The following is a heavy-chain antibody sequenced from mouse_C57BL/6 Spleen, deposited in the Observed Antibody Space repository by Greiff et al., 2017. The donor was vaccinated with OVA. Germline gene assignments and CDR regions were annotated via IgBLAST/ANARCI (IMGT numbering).Heavy chain of an antibody. CDR3: AVYDYVDFDY. Sequence: QVQLQQSGAELARPGASVKLSCKASGYTFTSYGISWVKQRTGQGLEWIGEIYPRSGNTSYNEKFTGKATLTADKSSSTAYMGLRSLTSEDSAVYFCAVYDYVDFDYWGQGTTLTVAS. CDR2: IYPRSGNT. J-gene: IGHJ2*01. D-gene: IGHD2-4*01. CDR1: GYTFTSYG. V-gene: IGHV1-81*01.